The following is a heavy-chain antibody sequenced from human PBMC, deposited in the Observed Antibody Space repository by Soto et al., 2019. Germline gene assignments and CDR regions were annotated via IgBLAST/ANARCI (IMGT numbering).Heavy chain of an antibody. CDR1: GYTFTSYG. J-gene: IGHJ5*02. CDR3: ARSTTSCYSLCWFDP. V-gene: IGHV1-18*01. Sequence: ASVKVSCKASGYTFTSYGISWVRQAPGQGLEWMGWISAYNGNTNYAQKLQGRVTMTTDTSTSTAYMELSSLRSDDTAVYYCARSTTSCYSLCWFDPWGQGTLVTVSS. D-gene: IGHD2-2*02. CDR2: ISAYNGNT.